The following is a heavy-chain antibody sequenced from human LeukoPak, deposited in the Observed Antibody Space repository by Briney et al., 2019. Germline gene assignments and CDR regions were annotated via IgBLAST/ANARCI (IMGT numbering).Heavy chain of an antibody. J-gene: IGHJ5*02. V-gene: IGHV3-13*01. CDR2: IGTAGDT. D-gene: IGHD6-19*01. Sequence: GGSLRLSCAASGFTFSSYDMHWVRQATGKGLEWVSAIGTAGDTYYPGSVKGRFTISRENAKNSLYLQMNSLRAGDTAVYYCARARKAVAGGGFDPWGQGTLVTVSS. CDR3: ARARKAVAGGGFDP. CDR1: GFTFSSYD.